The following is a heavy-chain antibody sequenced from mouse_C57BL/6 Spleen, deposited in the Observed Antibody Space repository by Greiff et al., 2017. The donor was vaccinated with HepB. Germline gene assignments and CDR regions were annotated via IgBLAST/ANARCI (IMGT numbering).Heavy chain of an antibody. CDR1: GFSLTSYG. D-gene: IGHD1-1*01. CDR2: IWSGGST. V-gene: IGHV2-2*01. J-gene: IGHJ1*03. CDR3: ARNDYGSPHWYFDV. Sequence: VQLQESGPGLVQPSQSLSITCTVSGFSLTSYGVHWVRQSPGKGLEWLGVIWSGGSTDYNAAFISRLSISKDNSKSQVFFKMNSLQADDTAIYYCARNDYGSPHWYFDVWGTGTTVTVSS.